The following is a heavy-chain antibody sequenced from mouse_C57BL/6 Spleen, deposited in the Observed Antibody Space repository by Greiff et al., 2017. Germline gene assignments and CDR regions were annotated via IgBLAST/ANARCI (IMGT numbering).Heavy chain of an antibody. Sequence: QVQLQQPGAELVRPGSSVKLSCKASGYTFTSYWMHWVKQRPIQGLEWIGNIDPSDSETHYNQKFKDKATLTVDKSSSTAYMQLSSLTSEDSAVYYCAREGYGLYYFDYWGQGTTLTVSS. CDR1: GYTFTSYW. CDR3: AREGYGLYYFDY. J-gene: IGHJ2*01. CDR2: IDPSDSET. V-gene: IGHV1-52*01. D-gene: IGHD1-1*01.